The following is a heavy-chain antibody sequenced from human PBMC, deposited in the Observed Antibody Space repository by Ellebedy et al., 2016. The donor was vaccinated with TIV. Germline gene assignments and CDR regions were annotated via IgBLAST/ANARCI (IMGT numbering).Heavy chain of an antibody. J-gene: IGHJ4*02. Sequence: AASVKVSCKTSGYTFGSFDIVWVRQATGQGLEGMGWMNPNSANTGYAEKFRYTVTLTRDTSTDTAYMELNSLRSEDTAVYYCARARRGLLWADNWGQGTLVAVSS. D-gene: IGHD4-17*01. V-gene: IGHV1-8*01. CDR3: ARARRGLLWADN. CDR2: MNPNSANT. CDR1: GYTFGSFD.